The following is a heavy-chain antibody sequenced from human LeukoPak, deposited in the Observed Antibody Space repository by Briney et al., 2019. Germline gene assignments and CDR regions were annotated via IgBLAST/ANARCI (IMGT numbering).Heavy chain of an antibody. CDR2: IYYSGST. CDR3: ARDPAYCGGDCFGDY. CDR1: GGSISSSSYY. D-gene: IGHD2-21*02. J-gene: IGHJ4*02. Sequence: SETLSLTCTVSGGSISSSSYYWGWIRQPPGKGLEWIGSIYYSGSTYYNPSLKSRVTISVDTSKNQFSLKLSSVTAADTAVYYCARDPAYCGGDCFGDYWGQGTLVTVSS. V-gene: IGHV4-39*07.